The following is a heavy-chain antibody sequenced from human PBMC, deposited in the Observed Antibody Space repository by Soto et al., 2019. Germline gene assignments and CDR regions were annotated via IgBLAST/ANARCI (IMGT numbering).Heavy chain of an antibody. D-gene: IGHD5-12*01. Sequence: QITLKESGPTLVKPTQTLTLTCTLSGFSLSTSGVGVGWIRQPPGKALEWLALIYWDDDKRYSPFLKSRLTITKDTSKSPVVLTLTNMDPVDTATYYCALKGDGYRGFKYWGQGTLVTVSS. CDR3: ALKGDGYRGFKY. CDR2: IYWDDDK. J-gene: IGHJ4*02. V-gene: IGHV2-5*02. CDR1: GFSLSTSGVG.